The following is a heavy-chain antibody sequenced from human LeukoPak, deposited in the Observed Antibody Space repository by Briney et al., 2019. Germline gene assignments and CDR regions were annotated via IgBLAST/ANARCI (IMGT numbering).Heavy chain of an antibody. CDR1: GFTFSNFA. CDR3: ARAVEPAATRFDY. CDR2: ISYDGSSK. V-gene: IGHV3-30-3*01. Sequence: PGGSLRLSCSASGFTFSNFALHWVRQAPGRGLEWVAAISYDGSSKYCADSVKGRFTISRDNAKNSPYLRMNSLRAEDTAVYYCARAVEPAATRFDYWGQGTLVTVSS. J-gene: IGHJ4*02. D-gene: IGHD2-2*01.